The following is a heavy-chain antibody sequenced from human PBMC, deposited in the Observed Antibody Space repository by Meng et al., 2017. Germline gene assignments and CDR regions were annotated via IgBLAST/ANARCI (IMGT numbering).Heavy chain of an antibody. Sequence: ASLKVSCKPSGYTFTAYYIHWVRQAPGQGLEWMGHINPDTGDTLYAQKFQGRVSMTGDTSISTAYVELSGLRSDDTAVYYCARDENISLGKLFGDYWGQGTLVTVSS. CDR1: GYTFTAYY. CDR2: INPDTGDT. J-gene: IGHJ4*02. CDR3: ARDENISLGKLFGDY. V-gene: IGHV1-2*06. D-gene: IGHD2-21*01.